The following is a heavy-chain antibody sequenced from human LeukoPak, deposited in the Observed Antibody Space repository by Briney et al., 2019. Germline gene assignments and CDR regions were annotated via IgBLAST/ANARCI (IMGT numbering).Heavy chain of an antibody. CDR2: IKSKIDGGTT. V-gene: IGHV3-15*01. J-gene: IGHJ3*01. D-gene: IGHD3-22*01. Sequence: GGSLRLSCATSGSLFSTAWMSWVRQAPGKGLEWIGRIKSKIDGGTTDYAAPVKGRFSMSRDESKNMMYLQMNSLKTEDTAVYSCTTDLLIPAHSSGGNFEYLGDALDVWGRGTMVTVSS. CDR3: TTDLLIPAHSSGGNFEYLGDALDV. CDR1: GSLFSTAW.